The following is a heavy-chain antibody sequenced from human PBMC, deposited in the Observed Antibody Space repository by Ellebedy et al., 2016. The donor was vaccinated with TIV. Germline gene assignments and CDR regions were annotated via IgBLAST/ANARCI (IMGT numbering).Heavy chain of an antibody. CDR3: ARTDLRYGMDV. CDR1: DRSFSGNY. V-gene: IGHV4-34*01. D-gene: IGHD3/OR15-3a*01. J-gene: IGHJ6*02. Sequence: SETLSLTXVVSDRSFSGNYWSWIRQSPGKGLQWIGEVRLSGGTNYNPSLRSRVTLSLDTSKNHLSLRLTSVTAADTAVYYCARTDLRYGMDVWGQGTTVTVS. CDR2: VRLSGGT.